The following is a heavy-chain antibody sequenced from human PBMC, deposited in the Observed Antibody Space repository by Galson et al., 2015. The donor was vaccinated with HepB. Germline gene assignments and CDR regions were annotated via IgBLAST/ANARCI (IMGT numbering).Heavy chain of an antibody. CDR3: AREKEFGGMVRGVSGY. Sequence: SLRLSCAASGFTFSSYGMHWVRQAPGKGLEWVAVISYDGSNKYYADSVKGRFTISRDNSKNTLYLQMNSLRAEDTAVYYCAREKEFGGMVRGVSGYWGQGTLVTVSS. J-gene: IGHJ4*02. CDR2: ISYDGSNK. D-gene: IGHD3-10*01. V-gene: IGHV3-30*03. CDR1: GFTFSSYG.